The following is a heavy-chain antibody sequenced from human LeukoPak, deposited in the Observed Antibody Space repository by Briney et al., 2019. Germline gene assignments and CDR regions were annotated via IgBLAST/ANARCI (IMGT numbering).Heavy chain of an antibody. CDR3: AIDEYYYDSSGYYYGEDY. V-gene: IGHV1-8*01. D-gene: IGHD3-22*01. Sequence: EASVKVSCKASGYTFTSYDINWVRQATGQGLEWMGWMNPDSGNTGYAQKFQGGVTMTRNTSISTAYMELSSLRSEDTAVYYCAIDEYYYDSSGYYYGEDYWGQGTLVTVSS. J-gene: IGHJ4*02. CDR2: MNPDSGNT. CDR1: GYTFTSYD.